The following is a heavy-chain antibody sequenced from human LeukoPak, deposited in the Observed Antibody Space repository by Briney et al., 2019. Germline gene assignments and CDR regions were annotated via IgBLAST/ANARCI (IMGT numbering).Heavy chain of an antibody. V-gene: IGHV4-34*01. J-gene: IGHJ5*02. D-gene: IGHD6-6*01. CDR2: INHRGNT. CDR1: GGSFSCYY. Sequence: PSETLSLTCAVYGGSFSCYYWRWLRQPPGKGLEWGGEINHRGNTSYNPSLKGRFTISVDTPKNHFSLKLSSVTAADTAVYYCANIAARPRGWFGFDPWGQGTLVTVSS. CDR3: ANIAARPRGWFGFDP.